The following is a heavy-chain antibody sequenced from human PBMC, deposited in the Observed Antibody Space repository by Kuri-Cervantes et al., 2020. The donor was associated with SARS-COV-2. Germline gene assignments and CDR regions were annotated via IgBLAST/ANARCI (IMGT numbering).Heavy chain of an antibody. J-gene: IGHJ6*03. CDR1: GFSLSRYT. V-gene: IGHV3-21*01. CDR2: ISGSGSYI. Sequence: GESLKISCAASGFSLSRYTMNWVRQAPGKALEWVSSISGSGSYIYYADSVKGRFTISKESGENSLYLHMNSLGGDDTAVYYCARVAGEGPIYYYYMDVWGKGTTVTVSS. CDR3: ARVAGEGPIYYYYMDV. D-gene: IGHD2-21*01.